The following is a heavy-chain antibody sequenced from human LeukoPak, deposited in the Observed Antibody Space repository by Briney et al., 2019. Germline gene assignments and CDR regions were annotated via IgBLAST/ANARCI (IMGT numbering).Heavy chain of an antibody. Sequence: SGESLKISCKGSGYSFTSYWIGWVRQMPGKGLKWMGIIYPGDSDTRYSPSFQGQVTISADKSISTAYLQWRSLKASDTATYYCARRDYDNSGSKHADYWGQGTLVTVS. V-gene: IGHV5-51*01. CDR2: IYPGDSDT. D-gene: IGHD3-22*01. J-gene: IGHJ4*02. CDR3: ARRDYDNSGSKHADY. CDR1: GYSFTSYW.